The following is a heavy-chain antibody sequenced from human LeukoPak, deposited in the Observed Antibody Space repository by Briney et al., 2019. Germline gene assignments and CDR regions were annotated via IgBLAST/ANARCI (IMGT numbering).Heavy chain of an antibody. CDR3: AREDSSVSDDAFDI. CDR1: GGSISSKNYY. CDR2: IYYTGST. J-gene: IGHJ3*02. Sequence: SSETLSLTCTVSGGSISSKNYYWGWIRQPPGKGPEWIGSIYYTGSTFYYPSLKSRVTISLDTSKNQFSLRVSSVTAADTAVYYCAREDSSVSDDAFDIWGQGTMVTVSS. V-gene: IGHV4-39*02. D-gene: IGHD3-22*01.